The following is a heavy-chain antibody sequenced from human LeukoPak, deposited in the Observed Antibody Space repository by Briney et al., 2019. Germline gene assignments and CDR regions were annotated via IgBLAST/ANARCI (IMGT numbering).Heavy chain of an antibody. D-gene: IGHD2-8*01. CDR2: IKQDGSEK. J-gene: IGHJ3*02. CDR1: GFTFSSYW. CDR3: ARVAGYCTNGVCSLDAFDI. Sequence: GGSLRLSCAASGFTFSSYWMSWVRQAPGKGLEWVANIKQDGSEKYYVDSVKGRFTISRDNAKNSLYLQMNSLRAEDTAVYYCARVAGYCTNGVCSLDAFDIWGQGTMVTVSS. V-gene: IGHV3-7*03.